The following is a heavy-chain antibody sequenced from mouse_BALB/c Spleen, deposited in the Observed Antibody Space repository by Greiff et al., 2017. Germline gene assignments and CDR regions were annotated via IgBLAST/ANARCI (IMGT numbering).Heavy chain of an antibody. D-gene: IGHD1-1*01. CDR2: ISSGGGNT. Sequence: EVKLMESGGGLVKPGGSLKLSCAASGFTFSSYTMSWVRQTPEKRLEWVATISSGGGNTYYPDSVKGRFTISSDNAKNNLYLQMSSLRSEDTALYYCARYYYGSSPLCAYWGQGTLVTVSA. CDR3: ARYYYGSSPLCAY. CDR1: GFTFSSYT. V-gene: IGHV5-9*03. J-gene: IGHJ3*01.